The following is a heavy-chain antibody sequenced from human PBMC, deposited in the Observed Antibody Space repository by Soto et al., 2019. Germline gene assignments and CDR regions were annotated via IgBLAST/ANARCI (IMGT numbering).Heavy chain of an antibody. V-gene: IGHV1-3*01. Sequence: GASVKVSCKASGYTFTSYAMHWVRQAPGQRLEWMGWINAGNGNTKYSQKFQGRVTITRDTSASTAYMELSSLRSEDTAVYYCARMAPAHCSSTSCYYGQPKEPDYYYGMDVWGQGTTVTVSS. CDR3: ARMAPAHCSSTSCYYGQPKEPDYYYGMDV. J-gene: IGHJ6*02. D-gene: IGHD2-2*01. CDR1: GYTFTSYA. CDR2: INAGNGNT.